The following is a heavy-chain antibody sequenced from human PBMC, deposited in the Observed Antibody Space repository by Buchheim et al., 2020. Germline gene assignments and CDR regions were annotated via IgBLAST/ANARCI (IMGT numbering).Heavy chain of an antibody. D-gene: IGHD2-2*01. Sequence: QVQLQQWGAGLLKPSETLSLTCAVYGGSFSGYYWSWIRQPPGKGLEWIGEINHSGSTTYNPSLKSRVTISVDTSKNQFSLKLSSVNAADTAVYYFARGRGGVVVVPAATPGGYYYYMDVWGKGTT. CDR1: GGSFSGYY. V-gene: IGHV4-34*01. CDR3: ARGRGGVVVVPAATPGGYYYYMDV. J-gene: IGHJ6*03. CDR2: INHSGST.